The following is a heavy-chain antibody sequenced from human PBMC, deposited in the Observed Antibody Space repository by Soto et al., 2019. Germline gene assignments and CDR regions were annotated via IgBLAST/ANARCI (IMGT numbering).Heavy chain of an antibody. CDR1: GYTFTGYY. D-gene: IGHD6-13*01. V-gene: IGHV1-2*02. CDR3: ARDPRIAAAAPYLYYYGMDV. J-gene: IGHJ6*02. Sequence: ASVKVSCKASGYTFTGYYMHWVRQAPGQGLEWMGWINPNSGGTNYGQKFQGRVTMTRDTSISTAYMELSRLRSDDTAVYHCARDPRIAAAAPYLYYYGMDVWGQGTTVTVSS. CDR2: INPNSGGT.